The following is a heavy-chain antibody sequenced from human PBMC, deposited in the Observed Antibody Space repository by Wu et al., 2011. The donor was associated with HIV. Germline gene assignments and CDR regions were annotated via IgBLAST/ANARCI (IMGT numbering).Heavy chain of an antibody. V-gene: IGHV1-69*05. Sequence: EVKKAGSSVKVSCKASGNTFSSYAISWVRQAPGKGLEWMGQIIPIFGIVNQAQKFQGRVTITTDESTSTAYMELSSLRSEDTAVYYCARVRRDGYNKYYFDYWGQGTLVTVSS. CDR1: GNTFSSYA. D-gene: IGHD5-24*01. CDR3: ARVRRDGYNKYYFDY. CDR2: IIPIFGIV. J-gene: IGHJ4*02.